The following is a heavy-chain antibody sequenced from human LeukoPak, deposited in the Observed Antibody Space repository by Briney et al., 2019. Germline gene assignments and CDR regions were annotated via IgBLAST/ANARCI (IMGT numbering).Heavy chain of an antibody. Sequence: GGSLRLSCAASGFTVSTNYMSWVRQAPGKGLEWVSIIYSGGSTYYADSVKGRFTISRDISQNAVYLQMNSLRAEDTAVYYCAKDPRYCSSTSCYDYWGQGTLVTVSS. J-gene: IGHJ4*02. CDR1: GFTVSTNY. CDR2: IYSGGST. CDR3: AKDPRYCSSTSCYDY. D-gene: IGHD2-2*01. V-gene: IGHV3-66*01.